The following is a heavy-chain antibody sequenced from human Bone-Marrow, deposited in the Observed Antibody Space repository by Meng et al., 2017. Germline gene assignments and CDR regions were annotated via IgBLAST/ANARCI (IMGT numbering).Heavy chain of an antibody. CDR1: GFTFSSYE. CDR3: ARDGYGDYTH. D-gene: IGHD4-17*01. Sequence: GESLKISCAASGFTFSSYEMSWVRQAPGKGLEWVSVIYSGGSTYYADSVKGRFTISRDNSKNTLYLQMNSLRAEDTAVYYCARDGYGDYTHWGQGTLVTVSS. J-gene: IGHJ4*02. CDR2: IYSGGST. V-gene: IGHV3-66*02.